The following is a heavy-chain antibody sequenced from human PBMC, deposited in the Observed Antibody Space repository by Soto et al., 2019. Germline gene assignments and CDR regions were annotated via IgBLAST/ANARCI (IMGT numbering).Heavy chain of an antibody. D-gene: IGHD3-9*01. Sequence: PGGSLRLSCAASGFTFSSYGMHWVRQAPGKGLEWVAVISYDGSNKYYADSVKGRFTISRDNSKNTLYLQMNSLRAEDTALYYCAKVLVPKAYYDILTGPGYYYGMDVWGQGTTVTVS. V-gene: IGHV3-30*18. J-gene: IGHJ6*02. CDR3: AKVLVPKAYYDILTGPGYYYGMDV. CDR2: ISYDGSNK. CDR1: GFTFSSYG.